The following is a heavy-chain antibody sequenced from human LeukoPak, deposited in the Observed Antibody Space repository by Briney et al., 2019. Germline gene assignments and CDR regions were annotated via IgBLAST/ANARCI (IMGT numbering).Heavy chain of an antibody. J-gene: IGHJ4*02. V-gene: IGHV3-30*18. CDR1: GFTFSSYG. Sequence: GGSLRLSCAASGFTFSSYGMHWVRQAPGKGLEWVAVISYDGSNKYYADSVKGRFTISRDNSKNTLYLQMNSLRAEDTAVYYCAKSRPGMAPFDYWGQGTLVTVSS. CDR2: ISYDGSNK. CDR3: AKSRPGMAPFDY. D-gene: IGHD3-10*01.